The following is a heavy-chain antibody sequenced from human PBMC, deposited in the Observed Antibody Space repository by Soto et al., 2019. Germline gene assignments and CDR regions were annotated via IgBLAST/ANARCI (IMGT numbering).Heavy chain of an antibody. CDR3: ARCSLVVLPVPGFDP. CDR1: GGSISSYY. CDR2: IYYNGNT. V-gene: IGHV4-59*06. J-gene: IGHJ5*02. Sequence: PSETLSLTCTVSGGSISSYYWSWIRQHPGRGLEWIGYIYYNGNTYYNPSLKSRVTVSVDTSKNQFSLNVRSVTAADTAVYYCARCSLVVLPVPGFDPWGQGTLVTVSS. D-gene: IGHD2-15*01.